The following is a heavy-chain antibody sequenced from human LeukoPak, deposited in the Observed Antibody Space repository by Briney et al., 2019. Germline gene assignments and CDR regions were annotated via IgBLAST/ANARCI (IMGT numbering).Heavy chain of an antibody. V-gene: IGHV4-34*01. Sequence: PSETLSLTCAVYGGSFSGYYWSWIRQPPGKGLEWIGEINHSGSTNYNPSLKSRVTISVDTSKNQFSLKLSSVTAADTAVYYCATMVRGVICAFDIWGQGTMVTVSS. J-gene: IGHJ3*02. D-gene: IGHD3-10*01. CDR1: GGSFSGYY. CDR3: ATMVRGVICAFDI. CDR2: INHSGST.